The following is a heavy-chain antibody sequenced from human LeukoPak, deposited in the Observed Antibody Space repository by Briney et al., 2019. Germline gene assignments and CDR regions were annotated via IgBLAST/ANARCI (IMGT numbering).Heavy chain of an antibody. Sequence: GGSLRLSCAASGFTFSSYAMTWVRQAPGKGLEWVAVISYDGSNKYYADSVKGRFTISRDNSKNTLYLQMNSLQPEDTAVYYCATDSYYASGSSSNYFDYWGQGALVTVSP. CDR3: ATDSYYASGSSSNYFDY. CDR1: GFTFSSYA. V-gene: IGHV3-30*14. D-gene: IGHD3-10*01. J-gene: IGHJ4*02. CDR2: ISYDGSNK.